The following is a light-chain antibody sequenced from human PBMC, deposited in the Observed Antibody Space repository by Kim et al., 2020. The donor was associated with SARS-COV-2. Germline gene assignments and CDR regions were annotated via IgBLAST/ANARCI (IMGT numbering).Light chain of an antibody. V-gene: IGLV3-19*01. Sequence: SSELTQDPAVSVALGQTVRITCQGDSLRRYYPCWFQQKPGQAPILVIYNRNNRPSGIPDRFSGTSSGNTASLTITGAQAEDEADYYCDSRDNSDNHHVFG. CDR1: SLRRYY. CDR3: DSRDNSDNHHV. CDR2: NRN. J-gene: IGLJ1*01.